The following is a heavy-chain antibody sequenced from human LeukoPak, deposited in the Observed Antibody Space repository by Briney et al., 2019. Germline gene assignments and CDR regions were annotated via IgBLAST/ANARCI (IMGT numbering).Heavy chain of an antibody. V-gene: IGHV5-51*01. J-gene: IGHJ4*02. CDR1: GFTFTNYW. D-gene: IGHD3-9*01. CDR2: IYPVDSDT. Sequence: GESLKISCKGSGFTFTNYWIGWVRQMPGKGLEWMGMIYPVDSDTIYSPSFQGQVAISADKSINTAYLQWSSLTASDTAMYYCARRGYDLLTGYYLNYWGQGTLVTVSS. CDR3: ARRGYDLLTGYYLNY.